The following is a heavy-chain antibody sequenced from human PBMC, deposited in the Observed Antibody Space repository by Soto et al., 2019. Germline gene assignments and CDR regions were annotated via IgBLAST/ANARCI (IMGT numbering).Heavy chain of an antibody. Sequence: QVQLVQSGAEVKKPGSSVKVSCKASGGTFSSYAISWVRQAPGQGLEWMGGIIPIFGTANYAQKFQGRVTIPEDESTSTAYMELSSPKSEDTAVYYCARGRDGYNDGAFDIWGQGTMVTVSS. CDR1: GGTFSSYA. CDR3: ARGRDGYNDGAFDI. D-gene: IGHD5-12*01. CDR2: IIPIFGTA. J-gene: IGHJ3*02. V-gene: IGHV1-69*12.